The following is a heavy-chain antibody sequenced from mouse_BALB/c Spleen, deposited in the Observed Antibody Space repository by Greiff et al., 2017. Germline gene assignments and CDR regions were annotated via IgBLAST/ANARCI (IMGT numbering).Heavy chain of an antibody. CDR2: IYPGDGST. CDR3: ARSTGTFAMDY. D-gene: IGHD4-1*02. CDR1: GYTFTSYD. V-gene: IGHV1S56*01. Sequence: VQLQQSGPELVKPGASMKISCKASGYTFTSYDINWVRQRPGQGLEWIGWIYPGDGSTKYNEKFKGKATLTADKSSSTAYMQLSSLTSENSAVYFCARSTGTFAMDYWGQGTSVTVSS. J-gene: IGHJ4*01.